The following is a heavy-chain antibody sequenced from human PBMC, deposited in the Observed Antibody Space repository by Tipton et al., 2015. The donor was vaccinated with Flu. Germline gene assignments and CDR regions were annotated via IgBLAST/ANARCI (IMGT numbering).Heavy chain of an antibody. CDR1: GGSISSSSYY. J-gene: IGHJ4*02. Sequence: TLSLTCTVSGGSISSSSYYWGWIRQPPGKGPEWIGSIYYSGSTYYNPSLKSRVTISVDTSKNQFSLKLSSVTAADTAVYYCARVTIVVVAAPGIYFDYWGQGTLVTVSS. V-gene: IGHV4-39*07. CDR2: IYYSGST. CDR3: ARVTIVVVAAPGIYFDY. D-gene: IGHD2-21*01.